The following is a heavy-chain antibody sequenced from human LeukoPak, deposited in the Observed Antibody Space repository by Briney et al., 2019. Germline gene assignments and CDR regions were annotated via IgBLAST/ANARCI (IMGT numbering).Heavy chain of an antibody. D-gene: IGHD6-19*01. CDR1: GGSISSYH. Sequence: SETLSLTCTVSGGSISSYHWSWIRQPPGKGLEWIGYIYNSGNTNYNPSLRGRATISEDTSKNQFSLKLTSVTTADTAVYYCARGLVAGIDYWGQGTLVTVSS. J-gene: IGHJ4*02. V-gene: IGHV4-59*01. CDR2: IYNSGNT. CDR3: ARGLVAGIDY.